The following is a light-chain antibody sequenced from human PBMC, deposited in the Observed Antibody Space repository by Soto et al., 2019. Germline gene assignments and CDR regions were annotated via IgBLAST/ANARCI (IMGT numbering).Light chain of an antibody. CDR1: QSISSN. Sequence: EIVMTQSPATLSVSPGERATLSCRASQSISSNLAWYQQKPGQAPRLLIYGASTRATGIPARFSGSGSETEFTLTISSLQSEDFAVYHCQQYSNWPITFGQGIRLETK. CDR3: QQYSNWPIT. CDR2: GAS. V-gene: IGKV3-15*01. J-gene: IGKJ5*01.